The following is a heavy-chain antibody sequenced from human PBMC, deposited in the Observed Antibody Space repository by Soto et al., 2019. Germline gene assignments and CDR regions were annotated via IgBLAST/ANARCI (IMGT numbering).Heavy chain of an antibody. J-gene: IGHJ4*02. CDR3: ARTEGVQHIVVVTATLFDY. V-gene: IGHV1-69*01. CDR1: GGTFNSYA. CDR2: IIPIFGTA. D-gene: IGHD2-21*02. Sequence: QVQLVQSGAEVKKPGSSVKVSCKASGGTFNSYAISWVRQAPGQGLEWMGGIIPIFGTANYAQKFQGRVTITADESTSTAYMELSSLRSEDTAVYYCARTEGVQHIVVVTATLFDYWGQGTLVTVSS.